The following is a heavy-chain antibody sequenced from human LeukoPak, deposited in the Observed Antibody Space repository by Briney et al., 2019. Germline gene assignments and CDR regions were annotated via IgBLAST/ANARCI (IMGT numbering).Heavy chain of an antibody. Sequence: GGSLRLSCAASGFTFSSYGMHWVRQAPGRGLEWVAVISYDGSNKYYADSVKGRFTISRDNSKNTLYLQMNSLRAEDTAVYYCCSGSYTRRGSNAEYFQHWGQGTLVTVSS. V-gene: IGHV3-30*03. J-gene: IGHJ1*01. CDR3: CSGSYTRRGSNAEYFQH. CDR1: GFTFSSYG. D-gene: IGHD3-10*02. CDR2: ISYDGSNK.